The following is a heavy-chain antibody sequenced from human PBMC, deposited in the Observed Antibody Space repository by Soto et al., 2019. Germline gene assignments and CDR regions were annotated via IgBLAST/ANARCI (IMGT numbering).Heavy chain of an antibody. CDR2: ISYDGSNK. J-gene: IGHJ6*02. V-gene: IGHV3-30*18. CDR1: GFTFSSYG. Sequence: QVQLVESGGGVVQPWRSLRLSCEASGFTFSSYGMHWVRQAPGKGLEWVAVISYDGSNKYYADSVKGRFTISRDNSKNTLYLQMNSLRAEDTAVYYCAKDLAAHVDYYYGMAVCGQGTTVTVSS. CDR3: AKDLAAHVDYYYGMAV. D-gene: IGHD2-15*01.